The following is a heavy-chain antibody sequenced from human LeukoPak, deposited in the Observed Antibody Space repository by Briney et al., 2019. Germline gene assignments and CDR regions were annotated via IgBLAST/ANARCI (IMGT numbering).Heavy chain of an antibody. J-gene: IGHJ5*02. D-gene: IGHD3-10*01. CDR3: AVYYYGSGGAHNWFDP. Sequence: GGSLRLSCAASGFTVSSNYMSWVRQAPGKGLEWVSVIYSGGSTYYADSVKGRFTISRDNSKNTLYLQMNSLRAEDTAVYYCAVYYYGSGGAHNWFDPWGQGTLVTVSS. V-gene: IGHV3-66*01. CDR1: GFTVSSNY. CDR2: IYSGGST.